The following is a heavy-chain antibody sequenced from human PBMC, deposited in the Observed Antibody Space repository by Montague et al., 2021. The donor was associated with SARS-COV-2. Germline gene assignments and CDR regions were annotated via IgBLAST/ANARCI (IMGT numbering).Heavy chain of an antibody. Sequence: SLRPSCAASGFTFRNYAMYWVRQAPGKRLEYVSAISSDGVHIYYANSVKGRFTISRDNSKNTLSLQMGSLRAEDMAMYYCARDEGSYWGQGTLVTVSS. V-gene: IGHV3-64*01. CDR1: GFTFRNYA. J-gene: IGHJ4*02. CDR2: ISSDGVHI. CDR3: ARDEGSY.